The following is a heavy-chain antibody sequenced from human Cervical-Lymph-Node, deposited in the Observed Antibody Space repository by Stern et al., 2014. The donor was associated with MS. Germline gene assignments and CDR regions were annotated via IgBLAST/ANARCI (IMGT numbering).Heavy chain of an antibody. V-gene: IGHV5-51*01. D-gene: IGHD4-23*01. CDR2: SYPGDPDA. J-gene: IGHJ4*02. CDR1: GYTFGNYY. Sequence: EVQLVESGAEVKKPGESLKISCKGSGYTFGNYYIAWGRQMPGKGLEWMGISYPGDPDAEYSQSFPGRVIISADKSLNTAYLQWSSLKASDTAMYYCARQAYDYGGNSFDYWGQGTLVTVSS. CDR3: ARQAYDYGGNSFDY.